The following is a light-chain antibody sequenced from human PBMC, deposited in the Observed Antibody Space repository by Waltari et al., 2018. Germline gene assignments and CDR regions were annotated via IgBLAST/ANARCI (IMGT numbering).Light chain of an antibody. J-gene: IGKJ4*01. Sequence: DIQLTQSPSFLSASVGDRVTITCRASQGISSYVAWYQQNPGKAPRLLIHSASTLQSGVPSRFSGSGSGTEFTLTISSLQPEDFASYYCQQLSSQPLTFGGWTKVEI. CDR3: QQLSSQPLT. CDR1: QGISSY. V-gene: IGKV1-9*01. CDR2: SAS.